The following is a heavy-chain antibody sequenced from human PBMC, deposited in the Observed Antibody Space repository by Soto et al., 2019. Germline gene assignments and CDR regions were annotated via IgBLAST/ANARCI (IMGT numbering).Heavy chain of an antibody. CDR1: GFTSSSYG. D-gene: IGHD6-19*01. J-gene: IGHJ5*01. V-gene: IGHV3-33*01. CDR3: ARDPSSGWYYGWFDP. CDR2: IWYDGSNK. Sequence: QVQLVESGGGVVQPGRSLRLSCAASGFTSSSYGMHWVRQAPGKGLEWVAVIWYDGSNKYYADSVKGRFTISRDNSKNTLYLQMNSLRAEDTAVYYCARDPSSGWYYGWFDPWGQGTLVTVSS.